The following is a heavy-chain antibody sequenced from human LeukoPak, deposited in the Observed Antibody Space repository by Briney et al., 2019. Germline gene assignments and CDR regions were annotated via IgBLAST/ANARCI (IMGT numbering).Heavy chain of an antibody. D-gene: IGHD6-6*01. CDR1: GYTFTSYA. CDR2: SNGGNGNT. CDR3: ARDEAARFRFDP. Sequence: ASVKVSCKASGYTFTSYAMHWVRQAPGQRLEWMGWSNGGNGNTKYSQEFQGRVTITRDTSASTAYMELSSLRSEDMAVYYCARDEAARFRFDPWGQGTLVTVSS. V-gene: IGHV1-3*02. J-gene: IGHJ5*02.